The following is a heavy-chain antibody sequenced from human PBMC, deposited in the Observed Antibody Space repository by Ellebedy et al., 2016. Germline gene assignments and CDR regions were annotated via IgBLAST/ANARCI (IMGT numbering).Heavy chain of an antibody. CDR1: GGSINSYY. J-gene: IGHJ6*02. CDR2: IYYSGST. Sequence: SETLSLTCTVSGGSINSYYWGWIRQPPGKGLEWIGSIYYSGSTYYNPSLKSRVTISVDTSKNQFSLKLSSVTAADTAVYYCASAKVTYYYGMDVWGQGTTVTVSS. CDR3: ASAKVTYYYGMDV. V-gene: IGHV4-39*01.